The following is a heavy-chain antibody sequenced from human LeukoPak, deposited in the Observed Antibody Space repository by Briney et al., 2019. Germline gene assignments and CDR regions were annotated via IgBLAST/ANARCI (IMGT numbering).Heavy chain of an antibody. D-gene: IGHD3-3*01. V-gene: IGHV3-30*02. J-gene: IGHJ4*02. CDR1: GFTFSSYG. CDR2: IRYDGSNK. Sequence: GGSLRLSCAASGFTFSSYGMHWVRQAPGKGLEWVAFIRYDGSNKYYADSVKGRFTISRDNSKNTLYLQMNSLRAEDTAVYYCARGRSSDFWSGYYTPFDYWGQGTLVTVSS. CDR3: ARGRSSDFWSGYYTPFDY.